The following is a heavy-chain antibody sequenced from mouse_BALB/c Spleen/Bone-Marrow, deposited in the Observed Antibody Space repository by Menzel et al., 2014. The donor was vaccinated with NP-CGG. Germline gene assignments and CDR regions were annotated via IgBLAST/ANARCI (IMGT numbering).Heavy chain of an antibody. Sequence: DVHLVESGPDLVKPSQSLSLTCTVTGYSITSGYSWHWIRQFPGNKLEWMGYIHYSGSTNCDPSLKSRFSITRDTSKNQFFLQLNSVTTEDTATYYCARGDYGSYGAMDYWGQGTSVTVSS. D-gene: IGHD2-1*01. CDR2: IHYSGST. CDR1: GYSITSGYS. V-gene: IGHV3-1*02. J-gene: IGHJ4*01. CDR3: ARGDYGSYGAMDY.